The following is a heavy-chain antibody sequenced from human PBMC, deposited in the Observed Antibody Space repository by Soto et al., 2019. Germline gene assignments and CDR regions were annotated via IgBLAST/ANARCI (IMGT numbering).Heavy chain of an antibody. V-gene: IGHV3-15*01. CDR2: IKSKSSGGTT. CDR1: GITVTDAW. D-gene: IGHD3-10*01. CDR3: VTDGSSYGHHSIGY. Sequence: EVQLVESGGDLVKPGGSLRLSCAASGITVTDAWMNWVRQAPGKGLEWVGRIKSKSSGGTTDYIAPVKGRFTISRDDSRNTLYLQMNSLTTQDRALYYCVTDGSSYGHHSIGYWGQGTLVTVSS. J-gene: IGHJ4*02.